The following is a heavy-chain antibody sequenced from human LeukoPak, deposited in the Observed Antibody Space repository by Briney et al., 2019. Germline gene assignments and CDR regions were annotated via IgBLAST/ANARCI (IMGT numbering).Heavy chain of an antibody. CDR1: GFPFSTYA. D-gene: IGHD4-17*01. V-gene: IGHV3-23*01. J-gene: IGHJ4*02. CDR2: IRGSDGST. Sequence: GGSLRLSCAASGFPFSTYAMSWVRQAPGKGLEWGSSIRGSDGSTYYADSVKGRFAISRDNSKNTLYLQMNSLRAEDTAVYYCAKDVYGDYGGLDYWGQGTLVTVSS. CDR3: AKDVYGDYGGLDY.